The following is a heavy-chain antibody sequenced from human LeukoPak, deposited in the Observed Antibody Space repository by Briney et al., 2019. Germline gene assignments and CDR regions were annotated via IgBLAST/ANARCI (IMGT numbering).Heavy chain of an antibody. CDR3: ARDWGFGDSEDWFDP. D-gene: IGHD3-10*01. CDR2: VHHTGST. Sequence: SETLSLTCTVSGGSINSYCWGWIRQPPGKGLEWIGSVHHTGSTYYNPSLRSRVSISVDKSTNHISLEVTSVTAADTAVYYCARDWGFGDSEDWFDPWGQGTLVTVSS. J-gene: IGHJ5*02. CDR1: GGSINSYC. V-gene: IGHV4-39*07.